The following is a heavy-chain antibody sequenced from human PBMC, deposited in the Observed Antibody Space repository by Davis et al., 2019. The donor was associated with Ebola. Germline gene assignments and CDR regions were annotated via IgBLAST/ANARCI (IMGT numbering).Heavy chain of an antibody. D-gene: IGHD6-19*01. J-gene: IGHJ3*02. CDR3: ATIAVADFYAFDI. CDR1: GGSVSSYY. V-gene: IGHV4-59*02. Sequence: MPSETLSLTCTVSGGSVSSYYWSWIRQPPGKGLEWIGYIYYSGSTNYNPSLKSRVTISVDKSKNQFSLKLSSVTAADTAVYYCATIAVADFYAFDIWGQGTMVTVSS. CDR2: IYYSGST.